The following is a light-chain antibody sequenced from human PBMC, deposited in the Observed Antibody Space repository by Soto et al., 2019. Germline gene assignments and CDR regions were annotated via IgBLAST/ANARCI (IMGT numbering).Light chain of an antibody. CDR1: HSVSSNS. V-gene: IGKV3-20*01. J-gene: IGKJ1*01. Sequence: IVLTQSPDTLSLSPGDRASLSCRATHSVSSNSLAWCQQKPGQAPRLLIYAAATRATGIPDRFSGSGSGTDFTLTISRLEPEDFAVYCCQQYGSSPWTFGQGTKVDIK. CDR3: QQYGSSPWT. CDR2: AAA.